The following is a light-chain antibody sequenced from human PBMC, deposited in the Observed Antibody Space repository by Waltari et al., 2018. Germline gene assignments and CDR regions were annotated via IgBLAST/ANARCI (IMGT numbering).Light chain of an antibody. CDR2: WAS. Sequence: DIVMTQSPDSLAVSLGERATINCKSSQSVLYSSNNKNYLAWYQQKPGQPPKLLIYWASTRESGVPDRFTGSGSGTDFTLTINSLQPEDAAVYHCQQYCSCPPTFGGGTKVDIK. J-gene: IGKJ4*01. CDR1: QSVLYSSNNKNY. CDR3: QQYCSCPPT. V-gene: IGKV4-1*01.